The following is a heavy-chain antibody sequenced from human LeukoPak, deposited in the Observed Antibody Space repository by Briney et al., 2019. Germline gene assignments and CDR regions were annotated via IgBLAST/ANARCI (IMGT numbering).Heavy chain of an antibody. CDR2: INHSGST. CDR3: ARGKMVVPAAIVWFDP. CDR1: GGSFSGYY. D-gene: IGHD2-2*02. J-gene: IGHJ5*02. V-gene: IGHV4-34*01. Sequence: SETLSLTCAVYGGSFSGYYRSWIRQPPGKGLEWIGEINHSGSTNYNPSLKSRVTISVDTSKNQFSLKLSSVTAADTAVYYCARGKMVVPAAIVWFDPWGQGTLVTVSS.